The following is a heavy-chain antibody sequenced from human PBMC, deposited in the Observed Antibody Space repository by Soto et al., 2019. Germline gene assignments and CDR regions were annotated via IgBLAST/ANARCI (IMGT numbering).Heavy chain of an antibody. J-gene: IGHJ5*01. V-gene: IGHV3-33*01. CDR2: IWFDGSKE. Sequence: QVELVESGGGVVQPGGSLRFACAASGFTFSSYGMHWVRQAPGKGLEWVAVIWFDGSKEFYAASVEGRFTISRDNSKNMVYLEMNSPRDVDTAVYYCARAVPAAKGWFDSWGQGTLVTVSS. CDR1: GFTFSSYG. CDR3: ARAVPAAKGWFDS. D-gene: IGHD2-2*01.